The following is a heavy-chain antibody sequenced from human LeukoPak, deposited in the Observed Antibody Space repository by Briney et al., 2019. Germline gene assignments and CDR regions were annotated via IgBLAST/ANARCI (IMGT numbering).Heavy chain of an antibody. Sequence: SETLSLTCTVSGSSIGNNYWTWIRQPPGKGLEYIGYIYYTGATNYNPSLKSRVTISVDTSKSQFSLKLSSVTAADTAVYFCAKYGNSGWVIDNWGQGALVTVSS. J-gene: IGHJ4*02. CDR3: AKYGNSGWVIDN. V-gene: IGHV4-59*08. CDR1: GSSIGNNY. CDR2: IYYTGAT. D-gene: IGHD6-19*01.